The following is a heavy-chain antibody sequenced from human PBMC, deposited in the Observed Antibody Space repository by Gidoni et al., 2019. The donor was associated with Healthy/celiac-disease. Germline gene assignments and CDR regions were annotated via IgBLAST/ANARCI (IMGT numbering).Heavy chain of an antibody. D-gene: IGHD1-26*01. Sequence: EVQLVESGGGLVQPGGSLKLSWADSGVTFRGSAMHWVRQASGKGLEWVGRIRSKANSYATAYAASVKGRFTISRDDSKNTAYLQMNSLKTEDTAVYYCTRHPPMEAKGMDVWGQGTTVTVSS. CDR2: IRSKANSYAT. V-gene: IGHV3-73*01. CDR1: GVTFRGSA. CDR3: TRHPPMEAKGMDV. J-gene: IGHJ6*02.